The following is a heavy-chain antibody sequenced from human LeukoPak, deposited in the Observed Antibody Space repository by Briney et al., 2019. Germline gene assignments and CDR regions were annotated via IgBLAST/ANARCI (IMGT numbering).Heavy chain of an antibody. CDR3: ARGGGSGSREFDY. J-gene: IGHJ4*02. V-gene: IGHV4-31*03. D-gene: IGHD1-26*01. CDR2: ICYSGST. Sequence: SETLSLTCTVSGGSISSGGYYWSWIRQHPGKGLEWIGYICYSGSTYYNPSLKSRVTISVDTSKNQFSLKLSSVTAADTAVYYCARGGGSGSREFDYWGQGTLVTVPS. CDR1: GGSISSGGYY.